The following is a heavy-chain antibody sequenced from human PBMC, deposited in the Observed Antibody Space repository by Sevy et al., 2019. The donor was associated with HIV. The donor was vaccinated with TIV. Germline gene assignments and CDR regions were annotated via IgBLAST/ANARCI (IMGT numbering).Heavy chain of an antibody. CDR3: ARLTTMPASDLYGMDV. V-gene: IGHV1-2*02. D-gene: IGHD1-1*01. CDR2: INPNDGVT. J-gene: IGHJ6*02. CDR1: GYTFTDYY. Sequence: ASVKISCKASGYTFTDYYIHWVRQAPGQGLEWMAWINPNDGVTNYAQRFQGGVTVTRDTSISTAYMERRRLRSDDTAIYYCARLTTMPASDLYGMDVWGHGTTVTVSS.